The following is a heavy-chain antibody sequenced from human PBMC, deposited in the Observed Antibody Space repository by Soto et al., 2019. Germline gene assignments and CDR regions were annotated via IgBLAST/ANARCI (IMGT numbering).Heavy chain of an antibody. CDR3: ARDLPSYSSSSGYYYYCGMDV. CDR2: INSDGSST. Sequence: AGGSLRLSCAASGFTFSSYWMHWVRQAPGKGLVWVSRINSDGSSTSYADSVKGRFTISRDNAKNTLYLQMNSLRAEDTAVYYCARDLPSYSSSSGYYYYCGMDVWGQGTTVTVSS. D-gene: IGHD6-6*01. CDR1: GFTFSSYW. V-gene: IGHV3-74*01. J-gene: IGHJ6*02.